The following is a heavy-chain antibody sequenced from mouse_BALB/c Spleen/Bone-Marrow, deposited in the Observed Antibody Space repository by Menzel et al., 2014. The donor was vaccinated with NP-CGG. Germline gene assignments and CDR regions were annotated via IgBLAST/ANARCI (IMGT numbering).Heavy chain of an antibody. CDR3: ARWGDDGTFDY. J-gene: IGHJ2*01. CDR2: INPSTGYT. D-gene: IGHD2-12*01. CDR1: GYTFTSYW. Sequence: QVQLQQPGAELAKPGASVKMSCKASGYTFTSYWMHWVKQRPGQGLEWIGYINPSTGYTEYNQKFKDKATLTADESSSTAYMQLSSLTSEDSAVYYCARWGDDGTFDYWGQGTTHTVSS. V-gene: IGHV1-7*01.